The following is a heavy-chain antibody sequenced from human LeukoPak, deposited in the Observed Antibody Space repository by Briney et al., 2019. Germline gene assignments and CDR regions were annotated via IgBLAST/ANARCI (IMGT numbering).Heavy chain of an antibody. D-gene: IGHD6-13*01. J-gene: IGHJ4*02. Sequence: PGGSLRLSCAASGFTFSSYAMSWVRQAPGKGLEWVSAISGSGGSTYYADSVKDRFTISRDNSKNTLYLQMNSLRAEDTVVYYCANHPPGLAAAEYYFDYWGQGTLVTVSS. V-gene: IGHV3-23*01. CDR3: ANHPPGLAAAEYYFDY. CDR2: ISGSGGST. CDR1: GFTFSSYA.